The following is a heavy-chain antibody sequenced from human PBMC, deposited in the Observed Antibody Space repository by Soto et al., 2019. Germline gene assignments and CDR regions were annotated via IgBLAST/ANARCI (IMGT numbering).Heavy chain of an antibody. CDR1: EYTFTSYD. CDR2: MNPNSGNT. J-gene: IGHJ4*02. CDR3: ARGIRTSNWYGPDY. D-gene: IGHD6-13*01. V-gene: IGHV1-8*02. Sequence: QVQLVQSGPELKKPGASVKVSCKASEYTFTSYDINWVRQATGQGLEWMGWMNPNSGNTGYAQKLQGRVTMTMNTSISTAYMEIPSLTSEDPAIYYCARGIRTSNWYGPDYWGQGTLVTVSS.